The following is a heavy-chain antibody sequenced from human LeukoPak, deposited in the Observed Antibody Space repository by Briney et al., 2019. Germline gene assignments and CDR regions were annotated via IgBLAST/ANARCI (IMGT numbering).Heavy chain of an antibody. V-gene: IGHV4-59*12. Sequence: PSETLSLTCSVSGGSISNYYWSWIRQSPGKGPEWIGYIYNSGSTNYNPSLKSRVTISVDTSKNQFSLKLSSVTAADTAVYYCARPLYYYGSGSVFDPWGQGTLVTVSS. CDR1: GGSISNYY. CDR3: ARPLYYYGSGSVFDP. D-gene: IGHD3-10*01. J-gene: IGHJ5*02. CDR2: IYNSGST.